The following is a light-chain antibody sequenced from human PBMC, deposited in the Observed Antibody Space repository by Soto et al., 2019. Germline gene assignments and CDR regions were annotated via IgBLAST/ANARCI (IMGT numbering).Light chain of an antibody. CDR1: QDISNY. Sequence: IQMTQSPSSLSASVGDRVTITCQASQDISNYLNWYQQKPGKAPKLLIYDASSLETGVPSRFSGSGSGTDFTFTISSLQPEDIATYYCQQYDNLPVTFGGGTKVDIK. CDR3: QQYDNLPVT. V-gene: IGKV1-33*01. J-gene: IGKJ4*01. CDR2: DAS.